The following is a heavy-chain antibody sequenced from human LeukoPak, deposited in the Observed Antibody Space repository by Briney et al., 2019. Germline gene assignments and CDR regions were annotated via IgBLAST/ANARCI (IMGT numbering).Heavy chain of an antibody. Sequence: PGGPLRLSCTASGFIFSDYAMSWVRQAPGKGLEWVSYISSSGSSSGTIYYADSVKGRFTISRDNAKNSLYLQMNSLRAEDTAVYYCAREVTTDYWGQRTLVTVSS. CDR1: GFIFSDYA. CDR2: ISSSGSSSGTI. D-gene: IGHD2-21*02. CDR3: AREVTTDY. J-gene: IGHJ4*02. V-gene: IGHV3-11*04.